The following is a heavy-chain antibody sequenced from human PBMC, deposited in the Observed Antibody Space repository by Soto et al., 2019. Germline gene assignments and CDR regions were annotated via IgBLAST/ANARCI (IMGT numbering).Heavy chain of an antibody. CDR1: GYTFTSYA. V-gene: IGHV1-3*01. CDR2: INAGNGNT. Sequence: QVQLVQSGAEVKKPGASVKVSCKASGYTFTSYAMHWVRQAPGQRLEWMGWINAGNGNTKYSQKFQGRVTITRDTSASTGYMELSSLRSEDTAVYYCARARVLSIAVAGTFYRGGWFDPWGQGTLVTVSS. D-gene: IGHD6-19*01. CDR3: ARARVLSIAVAGTFYRGGWFDP. J-gene: IGHJ5*02.